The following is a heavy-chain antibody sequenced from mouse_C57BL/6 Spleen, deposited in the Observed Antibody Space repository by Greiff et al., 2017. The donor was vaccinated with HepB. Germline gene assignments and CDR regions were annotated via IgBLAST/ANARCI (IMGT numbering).Heavy chain of an antibody. J-gene: IGHJ2*01. CDR1: GYSFTGYY. D-gene: IGHD1-1*01. CDR2: INPSTGGT. V-gene: IGHV1-42*01. CDR3: ARNNYGSIIDY. Sequence: EVQLQQSGPELVKPGASVKISCKASGYSFTGYYMNWVKQSPEKSLEWIGEINPSTGGTTYNQKFKAKATLTVDKSSSTAYMQHKSLTSEDSAVYYCARNNYGSIIDYWGQGTTLTVSS.